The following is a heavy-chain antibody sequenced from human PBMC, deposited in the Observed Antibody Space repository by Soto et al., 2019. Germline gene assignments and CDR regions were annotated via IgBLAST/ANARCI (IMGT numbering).Heavy chain of an antibody. D-gene: IGHD1-26*01. CDR2: IYYSGST. J-gene: IGHJ4*02. Sequence: QLQLQESGPGLVKPSETLSLTCTVSGGSISSRNYYWGWIRQPPGKGLEWIGSIYYSGSTYHNPPDKSRVTVSNDKSKNQFYLRLSAVTAADTAVYYCAAGSSGVYHRYWGQGSQVTVSS. CDR1: GGSISSRNYY. V-gene: IGHV4-39*01. CDR3: AAGSSGVYHRY.